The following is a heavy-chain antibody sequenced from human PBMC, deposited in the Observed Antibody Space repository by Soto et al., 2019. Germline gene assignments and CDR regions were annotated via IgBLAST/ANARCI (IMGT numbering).Heavy chain of an antibody. CDR1: GGSISNGGYY. CDR2: IYYNGYT. CDR3: ARVQRANNWFDP. Sequence: SETLSLTCTVSGGSISNGGYYWSWIRQLPGKGLEWIGNIYYNGYTNYNTSVKGRVSMSVDTSKNQFSLRLTYVTAADTAVYFCARVQRANNWFDPWGQGTLVTVSS. V-gene: IGHV4-31*03. D-gene: IGHD6-25*01. J-gene: IGHJ5*02.